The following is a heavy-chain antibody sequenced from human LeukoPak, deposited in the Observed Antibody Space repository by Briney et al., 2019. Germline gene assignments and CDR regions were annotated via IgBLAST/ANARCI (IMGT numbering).Heavy chain of an antibody. CDR1: GGSISSYY. V-gene: IGHV4-4*07. Sequence: PSEALSLTCTVSGGSISSYYWSWIRQPAGKGLEWIGRIYTSGSTNYNPSLKSRVTMSVDTSKNQFSLKLSSVTAADTAVYYCARGMGEGYYYYYYMDVWGKGTTVTVSS. CDR3: ARGMGEGYYYYYYMDV. J-gene: IGHJ6*03. D-gene: IGHD3-16*01. CDR2: IYTSGST.